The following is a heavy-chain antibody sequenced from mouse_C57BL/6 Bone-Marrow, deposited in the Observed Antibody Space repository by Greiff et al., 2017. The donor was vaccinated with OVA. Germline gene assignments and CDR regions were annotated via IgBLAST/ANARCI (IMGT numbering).Heavy chain of an antibody. CDR2: IDPENGDT. V-gene: IGHV14-4*01. CDR1: GFNIKDDY. J-gene: IGHJ2*01. Sequence: DVQLQESGAELVRPGASVKLSCTASGFNIKDDYMHWVKQRPEQGLEWIGWIDPENGDTEYASKFQGKATITADTSSNTAYLQLSSLTSEDTAVYYCTTDYYGSSPFEDWGQGTTLTVSS. D-gene: IGHD1-1*01. CDR3: TTDYYGSSPFED.